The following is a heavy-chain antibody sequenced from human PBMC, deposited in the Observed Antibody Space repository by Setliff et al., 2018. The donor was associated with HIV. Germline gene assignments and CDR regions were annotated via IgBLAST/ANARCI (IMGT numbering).Heavy chain of an antibody. CDR2: ISSSGSNK. J-gene: IGHJ4*02. D-gene: IGHD2-8*01. V-gene: IGHV3-48*01. CDR1: GFTFSSYW. CDR3: ARDPRYCTNGVCYRYFDY. Sequence: PGGSLRLSCAASGFTFSSYWMSWVRQAPGKGLEWVSYISSSGSNKYYADSVKGRFTISRDNSKKTLFLQMNSLRAEDTAVYYCARDPRYCTNGVCYRYFDYWGQGTLVTVSS.